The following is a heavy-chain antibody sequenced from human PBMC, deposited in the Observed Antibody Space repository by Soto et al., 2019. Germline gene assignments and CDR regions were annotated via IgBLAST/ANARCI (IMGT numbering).Heavy chain of an antibody. CDR1: GFTFSSYS. CDR3: ARDPLPLTYEAYYFAY. Sequence: GGSLRLSCAASGFTFSSYSMNWVRQAPGKGLEWVSSISSSSSYIYYADSVKGRFTISRDNAKNSLYLQMNSLRPDDTAIYYCARDPLPLTYEAYYFAYGGQGALVTVSS. D-gene: IGHD3-22*01. J-gene: IGHJ4*02. V-gene: IGHV3-21*01. CDR2: ISSSSSYI.